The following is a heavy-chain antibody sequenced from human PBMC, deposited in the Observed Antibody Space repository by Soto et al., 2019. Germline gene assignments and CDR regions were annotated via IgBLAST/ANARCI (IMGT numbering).Heavy chain of an antibody. D-gene: IGHD2-2*01. V-gene: IGHV3-74*03. CDR2: INGDGSDI. J-gene: IGHJ5*02. CDR1: GFAFSNYW. CDR3: ARDQSTGDWFDA. Sequence: EVQLVQSGGGLVQPGGSLRLSCGASGFAFSNYWMHWVRQVPGKGLVWVSRINGDGSDIKYADSVKGRFPISRDNAKNTVYLQMTSLRAEDTAVYYCARDQSTGDWFDAWGQGTLVTVSS.